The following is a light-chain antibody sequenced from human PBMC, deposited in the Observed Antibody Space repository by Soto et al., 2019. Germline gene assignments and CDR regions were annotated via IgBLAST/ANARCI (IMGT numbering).Light chain of an antibody. J-gene: IGKJ4*01. V-gene: IGKV3-15*01. CDR3: QQYNNWPL. Sequence: EIVMTQSPATLSVSPGERATLSCRASQSVSSNLAWYQQKPGQAPRLLIYGASTRATGIPARFSGSGSGTEFTLTISSQQSEEFAVYYCQQYNNWPLFGGGTKVEIK. CDR1: QSVSSN. CDR2: GAS.